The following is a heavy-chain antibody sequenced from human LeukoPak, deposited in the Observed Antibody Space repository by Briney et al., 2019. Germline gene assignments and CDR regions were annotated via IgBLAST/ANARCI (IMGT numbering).Heavy chain of an antibody. V-gene: IGHV7-4-1*02. D-gene: IGHD5-18*01. J-gene: IGHJ4*02. CDR1: GYTFTSYA. Sequence: ASVKVSCTASGYTFTSYAMNWVRQAPGQGLEWMGWINTNNGNPTYAQGFTGRFVFSLDTSVSTAYLQISSLKAEDTAVYYCARGGRYSYGYGGDYWGQGTLVTVSS. CDR3: ARGGRYSYGYGGDY. CDR2: INTNNGNP.